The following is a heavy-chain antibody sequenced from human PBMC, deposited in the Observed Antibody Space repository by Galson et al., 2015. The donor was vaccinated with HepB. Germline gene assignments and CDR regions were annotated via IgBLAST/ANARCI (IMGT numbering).Heavy chain of an antibody. V-gene: IGHV3-21*01. J-gene: IGHJ6*02. CDR3: ARDFSLGDWWQQLVIHYYGMDV. CDR1: GFTFSSYS. D-gene: IGHD6-13*01. Sequence: SLRLSCAASGFTFSSYSMNWVRQAPGKGLEWVSSISSSSSYIYYADSVKGRFTISRDNAKNSLYLQMNSLRAEDTAVYYCARDFSLGDWWQQLVIHYYGMDVWGQGTTVTVSS. CDR2: ISSSSSYI.